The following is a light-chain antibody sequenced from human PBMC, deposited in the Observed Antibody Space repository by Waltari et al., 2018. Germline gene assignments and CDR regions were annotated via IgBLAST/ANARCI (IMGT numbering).Light chain of an antibody. CDR2: GTS. V-gene: IGKV3-20*01. CDR1: QSVTSIS. CDR3: QQYDGEVVT. Sequence: TPSCRASQSVTSISLTWYQQKLGQAPRLLIYGTSSRATAIPDRFSGSGSGTDFTLTISRLEPEDFAVYYCQQYDGEVVTFGGGTKVEI. J-gene: IGKJ4*01.